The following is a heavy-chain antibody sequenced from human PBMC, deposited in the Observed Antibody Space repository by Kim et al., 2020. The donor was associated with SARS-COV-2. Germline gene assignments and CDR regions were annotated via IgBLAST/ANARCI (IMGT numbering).Heavy chain of an antibody. D-gene: IGHD6-13*01. CDR3: SYSSSWYYYYGMDV. J-gene: IGHJ6*02. Sequence: SQKFQGRVTITRDTSASTAYMELSSLRSEDTAVYYCSYSSSWYYYYGMDVWGQGTTVTVSS. V-gene: IGHV1-3*01.